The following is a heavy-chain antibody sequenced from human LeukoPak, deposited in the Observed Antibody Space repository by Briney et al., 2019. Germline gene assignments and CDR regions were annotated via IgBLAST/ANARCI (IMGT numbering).Heavy chain of an antibody. CDR1: RFTFSNYA. CDR2: VSGSGGST. V-gene: IGHV3-23*01. Sequence: PGGSLRLSCAASRFTFSNYAMSWVRQAPEKGLEWVSVVSGSGGSTYYADPVKGRFTISRDNSNNTLYLQMNSLRAEDTAVYYCAKHRDYIWGSYRQTYFDSWGQGTLVTVSS. J-gene: IGHJ4*02. CDR3: AKHRDYIWGSYRQTYFDS. D-gene: IGHD3-16*02.